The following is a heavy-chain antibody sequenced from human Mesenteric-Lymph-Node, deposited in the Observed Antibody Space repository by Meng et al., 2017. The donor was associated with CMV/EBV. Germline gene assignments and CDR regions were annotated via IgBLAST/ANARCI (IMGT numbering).Heavy chain of an antibody. V-gene: IGHV1-69*02. CDR2: IIPILGIA. J-gene: IGHJ5*02. CDR3: AGGIAAVGSRWFDP. D-gene: IGHD6-13*01. Sequence: QVQLVKSGAEVKKPGSSVKVSCKASGGTFSSYTISWVRQAPGQGLEWMGRIIPILGIANYAQKFQGRVTITADKSTSTAYMELSSLRSEDTAVYYCAGGIAAVGSRWFDPWGQGTLVTVSS. CDR1: GGTFSSYT.